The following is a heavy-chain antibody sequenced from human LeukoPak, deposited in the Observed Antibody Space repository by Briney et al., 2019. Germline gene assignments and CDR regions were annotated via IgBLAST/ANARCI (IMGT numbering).Heavy chain of an antibody. CDR1: GLTVSSDY. J-gene: IGHJ4*02. V-gene: IGHV3-53*01. CDR3: ARGAIDG. Sequence: PGGSLRLSCATSGLTVSSDYMSWVRQAPGKGLEWVSLIYNNGNTHYADSVKGRFTIFRDNSRNTLYLQMNSLRAEDTAVYYCARGAIDGWGQGTLVTVSS. CDR2: IYNNGNT. D-gene: IGHD3-22*01.